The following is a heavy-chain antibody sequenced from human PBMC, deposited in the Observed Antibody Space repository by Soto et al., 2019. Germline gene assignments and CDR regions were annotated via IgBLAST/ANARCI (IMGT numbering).Heavy chain of an antibody. D-gene: IGHD3-10*01. V-gene: IGHV4-30-4*01. CDR2: IYYSGST. CDR3: VGGHSVSFFDY. CDR1: GGSISSGDYY. J-gene: IGHJ4*02. Sequence: SETLSLTCTVSGGSISSGDYYWSWIRQPPGKGLEWIGYIYYSGSTYYNPSLKSRVTISVDTSKNQFSLKLSSVTAADTAVYYCVGGHSVSFFDYWGQGTLVTVSS.